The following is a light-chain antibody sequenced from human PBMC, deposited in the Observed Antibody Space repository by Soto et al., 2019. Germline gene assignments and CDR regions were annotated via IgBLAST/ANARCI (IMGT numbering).Light chain of an antibody. J-gene: IGLJ1*01. Sequence: QSALTQPASLSGSPGQSITISCTGTSTNVGGYNYVSWYQQHPGKAPKLMIYDVSNRPSGVSNRFSGSKSGNTASLTISGLQAEDEADYYCSSYSDSSRSHYVFGTGTKVTVL. CDR2: DVS. V-gene: IGLV2-14*03. CDR3: SSYSDSSRSHYV. CDR1: STNVGGYNY.